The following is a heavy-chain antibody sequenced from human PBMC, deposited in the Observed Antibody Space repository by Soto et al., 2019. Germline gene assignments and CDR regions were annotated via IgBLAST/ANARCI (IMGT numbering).Heavy chain of an antibody. J-gene: IGHJ6*02. V-gene: IGHV1-69*13. D-gene: IGHD3-10*01. CDR1: GYTFTGYY. CDR3: TFTMVRGVPPSYYGMDV. CDR2: IIPIFGTA. Sequence: SVKVSFKASGYTFTGYYVHWVRQAPVQGLEWMGGIIPIFGTANYAQKFQGRVTITADESTSTAYMELSSLRSEDTAVYYCTFTMVRGVPPSYYGMDVWGQGTTVTVSS.